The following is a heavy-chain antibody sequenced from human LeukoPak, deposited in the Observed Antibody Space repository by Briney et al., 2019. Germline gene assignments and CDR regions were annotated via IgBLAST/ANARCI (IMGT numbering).Heavy chain of an antibody. J-gene: IGHJ6*03. D-gene: IGHD3-22*01. CDR2: INGVNGNT. CDR1: GYIFTTYA. V-gene: IGHV1-3*03. CDR3: ARGPFYYDSRDYPSNYYMDV. Sequence: ASVTLSCKASGYIFTTYAIHWVRQAPGHRLGWMGWINGVNGNTQYSQEFQGRVTMTRDTSASTAYMEVNSLRFEDMAVYYCARGPFYYDSRDYPSNYYMDVWGKGTTVTVSS.